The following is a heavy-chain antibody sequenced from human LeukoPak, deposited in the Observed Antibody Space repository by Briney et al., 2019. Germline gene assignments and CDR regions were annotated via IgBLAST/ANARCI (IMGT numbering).Heavy chain of an antibody. CDR2: IYSGGST. D-gene: IGHD3-22*01. CDR3: AREGGYDSSGYAFDY. CDR1: GFTFSNYA. V-gene: IGHV3-66*01. Sequence: GGSLRLSCAASGFTFSNYAMSWVRQAPGKGLEWVSVIYSGGSTYYADSVKGRFTISRDNSKNTLYLQMNSLRAEDTAVYYCAREGGYDSSGYAFDYWGQGTLVTVSS. J-gene: IGHJ4*02.